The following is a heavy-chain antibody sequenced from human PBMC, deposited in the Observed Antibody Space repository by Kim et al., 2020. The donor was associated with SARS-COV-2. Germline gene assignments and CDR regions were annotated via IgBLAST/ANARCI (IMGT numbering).Heavy chain of an antibody. CDR2: ISSSSYT. J-gene: IGHJ5*02. CDR1: GFTFSDYY. V-gene: IGHV3-11*06. D-gene: IGHD2-15*01. CDR3: ARLYCSGGSCYRPWWFDP. Sequence: GGSLRLSCAASGFTFSDYYMSWIRQAPGKGLEWVSYISSSSYTNYADSVKGRFTISRDNAKNSLYLQMNSLRAEDTAVYYCARLYCSGGSCYRPWWFDPWGQGTLVTVSS.